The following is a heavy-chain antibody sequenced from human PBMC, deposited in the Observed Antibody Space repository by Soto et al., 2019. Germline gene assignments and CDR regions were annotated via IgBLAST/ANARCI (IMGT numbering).Heavy chain of an antibody. V-gene: IGHV3-23*01. CDR3: AKNSLYWVRGVISWFDQ. J-gene: IGHJ5*02. CDR2: ISGSGGST. D-gene: IGHD3-10*01. CDR1: GFTFSSYA. Sequence: EVQLLESGGGLVQPGGSLRLSCAASGFTFSSYAMSWVRQAPGKGLEWVSAISGSGGSTYYADSVKGRFTISRDNSKNTLYLQMNSLGAEDTAVYYCAKNSLYWVRGVISWFDQWGQGTLVTVSS.